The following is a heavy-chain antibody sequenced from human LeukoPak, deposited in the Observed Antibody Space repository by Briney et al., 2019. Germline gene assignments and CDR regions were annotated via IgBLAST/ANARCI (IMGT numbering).Heavy chain of an antibody. Sequence: GGSLRLSCAASGFTFSSYAMSWVRQAPGKGLECVSAISGSGGSTYYADSVKGRFTISRDNSKNTLYLQMNSLRAEDTAVYYCAKANSITIFGVISPVDYWGQGTLVTVSS. D-gene: IGHD3-3*01. CDR3: AKANSITIFGVISPVDY. V-gene: IGHV3-23*01. CDR2: ISGSGGST. J-gene: IGHJ4*02. CDR1: GFTFSSYA.